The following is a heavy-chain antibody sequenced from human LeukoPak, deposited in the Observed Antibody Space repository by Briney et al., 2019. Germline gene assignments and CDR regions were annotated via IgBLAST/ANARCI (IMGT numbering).Heavy chain of an antibody. CDR2: MNPNSGNT. CDR1: GYTFTSYD. D-gene: IGHD3-10*01. J-gene: IGHJ5*02. V-gene: IGHV1-8*01. CDR3: ARNLLLWFGESSSDCFDP. Sequence: ASVKASCKASGYTFTSYDINWVRQATGQGLEWMGWMNPNSGNTGYAQKFQGRVTMTRNTSISTAYMELSSLRSEDTAVYYCARNLLLWFGESSSDCFDPWGQGTLVTVSS.